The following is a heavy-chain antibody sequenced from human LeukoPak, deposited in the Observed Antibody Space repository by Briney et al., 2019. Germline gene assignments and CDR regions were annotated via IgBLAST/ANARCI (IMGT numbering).Heavy chain of an antibody. D-gene: IGHD4-17*01. CDR1: GFTFSSYG. Sequence: PGRSLRLSCAASGFTFSSYGMHWVRQAPGKGLEWVAVIWYDGSNKYYADSVKGRFTISRDNSKNTLYLQMNSLRAEDTAVYYCAREHDYGDSYFDYWGQGTLVTVSS. J-gene: IGHJ4*02. CDR2: IWYDGSNK. V-gene: IGHV3-30*19. CDR3: AREHDYGDSYFDY.